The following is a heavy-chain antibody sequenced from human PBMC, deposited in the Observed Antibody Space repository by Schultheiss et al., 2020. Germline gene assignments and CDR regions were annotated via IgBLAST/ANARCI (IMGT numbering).Heavy chain of an antibody. CDR3: ARVFDDSSGYHPLWYFDL. CDR2: IYYSGST. J-gene: IGHJ2*01. V-gene: IGHV4-59*01. Sequence: SETLSLTCTVSGGSISSYYWSWIRQPPGKGLEWIGYIYYSGSTYYNPSLKSRVTISGDTSKNQFSLKLSSVTAADTAVYYCARVFDDSSGYHPLWYFDLWGRGNLGTVYS. D-gene: IGHD3-22*01. CDR1: GGSISSYY.